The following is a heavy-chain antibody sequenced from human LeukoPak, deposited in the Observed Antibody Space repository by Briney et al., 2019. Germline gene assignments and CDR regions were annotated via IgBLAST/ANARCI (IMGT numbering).Heavy chain of an antibody. V-gene: IGHV4-39*01. D-gene: IGHD2-2*01. J-gene: IGHJ4*02. CDR1: GGSISSSSYY. CDR3: ARHSNRYFDY. Sequence: TSETLSLTCTVSGGSISSSSYYWGWIRQPPGKGLEWIGSIYYSGNTYFNPSLKSRVTISVDTSKNQFALKLSSVTAADTAFYCCARHSNRYFDYWGQGTLVTVSS. CDR2: IYYSGNT.